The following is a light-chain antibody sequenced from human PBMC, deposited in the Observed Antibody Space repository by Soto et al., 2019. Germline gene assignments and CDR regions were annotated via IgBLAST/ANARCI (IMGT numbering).Light chain of an antibody. CDR3: RSFAGSNNFPYV. Sequence: QSALTQPPSASGSPGQSVTISCTGTSSDVGAYDYVSWYQQHPGKAPKLMIYEINKRPSGVPDRFTGSKSGNTASLTVSGLQAEDEAHYSCRSFAGSNNFPYVFGTGTKLTVL. J-gene: IGLJ1*01. CDR2: EIN. V-gene: IGLV2-8*01. CDR1: SSDVGAYDY.